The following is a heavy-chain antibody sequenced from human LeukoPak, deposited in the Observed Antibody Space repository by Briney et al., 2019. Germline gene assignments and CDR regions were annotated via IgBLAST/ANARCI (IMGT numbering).Heavy chain of an antibody. D-gene: IGHD4-11*01. J-gene: IGHJ4*02. V-gene: IGHV3-11*04. CDR3: AREDFSNYVPDY. Sequence: GGSLRLSCAASGFTFSDYYMSWIRQAPGKGLEWVSYISSSGSTIYYADSVKGRFTISRDNAKNTLYLQMNSLRAEDTAVYYCAREDFSNYVPDYWGQGTLVTVSS. CDR2: ISSSGSTI. CDR1: GFTFSDYY.